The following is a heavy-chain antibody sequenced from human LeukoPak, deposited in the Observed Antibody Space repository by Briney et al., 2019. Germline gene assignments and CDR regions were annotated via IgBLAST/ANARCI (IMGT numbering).Heavy chain of an antibody. D-gene: IGHD1-1*01. Sequence: PSETLSLTCAVYGGSFSGYYWSWIRQPPGKGLEWIGEIYHSGSTNYNPSLKSRVTMSVDKSKNQFSLNLNSVTAADTAVYYCARASHWNQLHYFDYWGQGTLVTVSS. CDR1: GGSFSGYY. V-gene: IGHV4-34*01. J-gene: IGHJ4*02. CDR2: IYHSGST. CDR3: ARASHWNQLHYFDY.